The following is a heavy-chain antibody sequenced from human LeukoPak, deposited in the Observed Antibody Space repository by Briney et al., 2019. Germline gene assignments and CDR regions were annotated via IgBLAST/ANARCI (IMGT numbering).Heavy chain of an antibody. CDR1: GFDLSRYS. V-gene: IGHV3-21*01. Sequence: PGGSLRLSCEASGFDLSRYSMNWVRQAPGMGLEWVSSIDTTTNFIFYSDSVKGRFTISRDNAKNAVYLHMDNLRVEDTAMYYCARVPGRGDGGYYYYYMDVWGKGTTVTVSS. D-gene: IGHD1-14*01. CDR2: IDTTTNFI. J-gene: IGHJ6*03. CDR3: ARVPGRGDGGYYYYYMDV.